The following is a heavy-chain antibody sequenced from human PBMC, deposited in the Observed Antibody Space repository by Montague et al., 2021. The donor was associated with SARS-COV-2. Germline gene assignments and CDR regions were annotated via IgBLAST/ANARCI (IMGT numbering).Heavy chain of an antibody. D-gene: IGHD2-2*01. J-gene: IGHJ3*02. CDR3: ARGGFYDCAATSCTTTYAFDI. Sequence: TLSLTCSVSGDSIGSGCFYCTWIRHLPGKGLEWLGNIYHSGSTYFNPSLKSRLTMSVDTSKQHFSLNLTSVTAADTAVYYCARGGFYDCAATSCTTTYAFDIWGQGTMVTVSS. CDR1: GDSIGSGCFY. V-gene: IGHV4-31*03. CDR2: IYHSGST.